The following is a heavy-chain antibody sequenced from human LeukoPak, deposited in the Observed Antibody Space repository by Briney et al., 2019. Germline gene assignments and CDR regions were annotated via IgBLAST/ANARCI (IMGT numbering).Heavy chain of an antibody. J-gene: IGHJ6*03. D-gene: IGHD3-9*01. CDR1: GFTFSSYG. V-gene: IGHV3-30*18. Sequence: PGGSLRLSCAASGFTFSSYGMHWVRQAPGKGLEWVAVISYDGSNKYYADSVKGRFTISRDNSKNTLYLQMNSLRAEDTAVYYCAKDGPPGYSNLIDYYYYMDVWGKGTTVTVSS. CDR2: ISYDGSNK. CDR3: AKDGPPGYSNLIDYYYYMDV.